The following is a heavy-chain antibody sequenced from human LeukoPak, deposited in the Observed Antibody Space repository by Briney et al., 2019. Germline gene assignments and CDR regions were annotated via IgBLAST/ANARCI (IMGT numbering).Heavy chain of an antibody. D-gene: IGHD3-3*01. Sequence: GASVKVSCKASGYTFTGQDMHWVRQAPGQGLEWMGWINPNTGGTTYAQEFQGRVTMTRDTSINTAYMELRSLRSDDTAVYYCARVYYDFWSGYEYDAFDIWGQGTMVTVSS. J-gene: IGHJ3*02. CDR2: INPNTGGT. V-gene: IGHV1-2*02. CDR1: GYTFTGQD. CDR3: ARVYYDFWSGYEYDAFDI.